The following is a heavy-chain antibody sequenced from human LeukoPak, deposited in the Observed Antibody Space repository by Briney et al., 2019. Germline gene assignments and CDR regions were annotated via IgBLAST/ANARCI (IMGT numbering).Heavy chain of an antibody. V-gene: IGHV4-34*01. CDR2: INHSGST. J-gene: IGHJ6*02. CDR1: GGSFSGYY. CDR3: ARGVRLERRPRACGMDV. Sequence: SETLSLTCAVYGGSFSGYYWSWIRQPPGKGLEWIGEINHSGSTNYNPSPKSRVTISVDTSKNQFSLKLSSVTAADTAVYYCARGVRLERRPRACGMDVWGQGTTVTVSS. D-gene: IGHD1-1*01.